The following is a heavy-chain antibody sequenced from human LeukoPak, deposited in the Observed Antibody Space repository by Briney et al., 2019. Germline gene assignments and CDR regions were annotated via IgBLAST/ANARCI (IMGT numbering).Heavy chain of an antibody. Sequence: TGGSLRLSCAASGFTVSSNYMSWVRQAPGKGLEWVSVIYSGGSTYYADSEKGRFTISRDNSKNTLYLQMNSLRAEDTAVYYCARDSTDYYYYYMDVWGKGTTVTVSS. CDR1: GFTVSSNY. D-gene: IGHD5/OR15-5a*01. J-gene: IGHJ6*03. V-gene: IGHV3-53*01. CDR3: ARDSTDYYYYYMDV. CDR2: IYSGGST.